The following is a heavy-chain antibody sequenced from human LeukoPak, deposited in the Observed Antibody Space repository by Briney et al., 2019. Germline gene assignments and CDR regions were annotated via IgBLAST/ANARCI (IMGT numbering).Heavy chain of an antibody. CDR3: ARHDNRGGAFDI. CDR1: GGSIGTYF. CDR2: THYSGTI. Sequence: PSETLSLTCTVSGGSIGTYFWSWIRQPPGKELEWPGYTHYSGTINYNPSLKSRVSMSVDTSKNQLSLRLTSVTAADTAVYYCARHDNRGGAFDIWGQGTLVTISS. V-gene: IGHV4-59*01. D-gene: IGHD1-14*01. J-gene: IGHJ3*02.